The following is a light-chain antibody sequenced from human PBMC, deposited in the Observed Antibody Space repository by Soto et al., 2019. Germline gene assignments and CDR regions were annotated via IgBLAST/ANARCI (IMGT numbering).Light chain of an antibody. CDR2: GAS. CDR3: QQYGSSPYT. J-gene: IGKJ2*01. Sequence: EILLTQSPGTLSLSPGERATLSCRASQSVRNSYLAWYQQKPGQAPRLLIYGASGRATGIPDRFSGSGSGTDFTLTISRLEPEEFAVYYCQQYGSSPYTFGQGTKLEI. V-gene: IGKV3-20*01. CDR1: QSVRNSY.